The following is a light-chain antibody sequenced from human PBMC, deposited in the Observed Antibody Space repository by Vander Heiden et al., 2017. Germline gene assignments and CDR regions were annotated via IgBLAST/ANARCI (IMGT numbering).Light chain of an antibody. Sequence: DTQMTQSPSSLSASVGDRVTITCRASQRISTNLNWYQQKAGKAPKLLISAASTLQSGVPSRFSGSNSGTEFTLTISDLQPDDCATFYCQQSYTRPRTFGPGTKVEIK. CDR3: QQSYTRPRT. J-gene: IGKJ3*01. CDR2: AAS. V-gene: IGKV1-39*01. CDR1: QRISTN.